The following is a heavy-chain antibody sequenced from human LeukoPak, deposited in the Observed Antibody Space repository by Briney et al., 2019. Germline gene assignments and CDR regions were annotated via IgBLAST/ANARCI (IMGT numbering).Heavy chain of an antibody. V-gene: IGHV1-69*04. J-gene: IGHJ4*02. Sequence: ASVKVSCKASGGTFSSYAISWVRQAPGQGLEWMGRIIPILGIANYAQKFQGRVTITADESTSTAHMELSSLRSEDTAVYYCARARTTVVTRFKYYFDYWGQGTLVTVSS. D-gene: IGHD4-23*01. CDR2: IIPILGIA. CDR1: GGTFSSYA. CDR3: ARARTTVVTRFKYYFDY.